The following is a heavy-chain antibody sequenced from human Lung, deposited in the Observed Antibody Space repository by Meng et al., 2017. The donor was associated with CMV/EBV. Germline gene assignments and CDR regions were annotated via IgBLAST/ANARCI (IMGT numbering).Heavy chain of an antibody. Sequence: RQESGPGLGGPSGTLSLTCAVSVGSMSSTNWWSWVRQPPGKGLEWIGEIYHSGSTNYNPSLKSRVSISVDKSKNQFSLKLSSVTAADTAVYYCARADKVRFDYWGQGTLVTVSS. CDR3: ARADKVRFDY. J-gene: IGHJ4*02. V-gene: IGHV4-4*02. CDR1: VGSMSSTNW. CDR2: IYHSGST.